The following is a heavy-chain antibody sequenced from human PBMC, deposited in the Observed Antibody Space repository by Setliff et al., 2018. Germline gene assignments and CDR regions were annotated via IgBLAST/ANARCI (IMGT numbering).Heavy chain of an antibody. CDR3: SRLVRFCTRTTCQRLSGDDF. CDR1: GYTFINFG. J-gene: IGHJ4*02. Sequence: ASVKVSCKASGYTFINFGIGWVRQAPGQGLEWVGWISPYTGNTYYAPRLQDRVTLTADTSTNTAYMELRSLISDDTAVYYCSRLVRFCTRTTCQRLSGDDFWGQGTLVTVSS. V-gene: IGHV1-18*01. CDR2: ISPYTGNT. D-gene: IGHD2-8*01.